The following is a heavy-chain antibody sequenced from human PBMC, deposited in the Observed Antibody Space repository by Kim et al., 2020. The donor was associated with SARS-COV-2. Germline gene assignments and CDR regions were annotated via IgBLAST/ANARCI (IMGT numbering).Heavy chain of an antibody. J-gene: IGHJ3*02. CDR3: AKVGDGGAIKPSDAFDI. Sequence: SVKGRFTISRDNSKNTLYLQMNSLRAEDTAVYYCAKVGDGGAIKPSDAFDIWGQGTVVTVSS. V-gene: IGHV3-30*02. D-gene: IGHD3-16*01.